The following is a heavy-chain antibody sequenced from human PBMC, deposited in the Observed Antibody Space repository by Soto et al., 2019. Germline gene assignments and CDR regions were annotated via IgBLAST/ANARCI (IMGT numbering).Heavy chain of an antibody. CDR1: GFTFSNYN. D-gene: IGHD3-9*01. Sequence: EVQLVESGGGLVKPGGSLRLSCVASGFTFSNYNMNWVRQAPGKGLEWVSSISSSSSYRDYADSVKGRFTTSRDNAKNSLYLQRNSLRAEDTALYYCARRQEDYDLLTGDYMQYFDLWGRGTLVTVS. CDR3: ARRQEDYDLLTGDYMQYFDL. CDR2: ISSSSSYR. J-gene: IGHJ2*01. V-gene: IGHV3-21*01.